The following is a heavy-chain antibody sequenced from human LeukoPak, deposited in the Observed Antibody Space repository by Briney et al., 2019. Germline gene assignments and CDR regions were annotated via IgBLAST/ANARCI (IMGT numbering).Heavy chain of an antibody. CDR1: GGSFSGYY. J-gene: IGHJ4*02. Sequence: ASETLSLTCAVYGGSFSGYYWSWIRQPPGKGLEWIGEINHSGSTNYNPSLKSRVTISVDTSKNQFSLKLSSVTAADTAVYYCARGLRDWHGSGSYYFDYWGQGTLVTVSS. V-gene: IGHV4-34*01. CDR3: ARGLRDWHGSGSYYFDY. CDR2: INHSGST. D-gene: IGHD3-10*01.